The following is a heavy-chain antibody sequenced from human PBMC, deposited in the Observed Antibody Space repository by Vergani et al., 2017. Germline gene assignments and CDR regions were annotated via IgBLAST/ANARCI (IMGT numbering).Heavy chain of an antibody. D-gene: IGHD6-13*01. V-gene: IGHV1-2*02. CDR2: IYPNSGDT. CDR3: ASLSASSSNYVGF. Sequence: QVQLVQSGAEVKKPGPSVKVSCKASGYTFTGYYMHWVRQAPGQGLEWMGWIYPNSGDTNYAQKFQGRVTVTRDTSISTAYMDLSRLRADDTAVYYCASLSASSSNYVGFWGQGTVVTVSS. CDR1: GYTFTGYY. J-gene: IGHJ4*02.